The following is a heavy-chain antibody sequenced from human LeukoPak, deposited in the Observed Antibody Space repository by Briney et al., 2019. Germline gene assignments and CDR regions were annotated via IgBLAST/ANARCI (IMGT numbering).Heavy chain of an antibody. CDR1: AYTSDNYY. J-gene: IGHJ4*02. D-gene: IGHD1-1*01. CDR2: MNPGTGDT. CDR3: AREGWNAFDR. Sequence: EASVKVSCKASAYTSDNYYIHWVRQAPGQGLEWMGRMNPGTGDTNYANNLQGRVTMNRDTSLDTAYLDLTKLTADNTALYYCAREGWNAFDRWGQGTLVTVSS. V-gene: IGHV1-2*02.